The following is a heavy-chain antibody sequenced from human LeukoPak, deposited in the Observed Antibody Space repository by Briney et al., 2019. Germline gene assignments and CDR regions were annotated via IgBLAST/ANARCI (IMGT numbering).Heavy chain of an antibody. J-gene: IGHJ6*02. D-gene: IGHD6-13*01. Sequence: ASVKVSCKASGYNFISYYMHWVRQAPGQGLEWMGIINPSGGSTSYAQKFQDRVTMTRDTSTSTVYMELSSLKSEDTAVYYCARDQEAISDSSSWYLSINYYYYGMDVWGQGTTVTVSS. CDR1: GYNFISYY. CDR2: INPSGGST. V-gene: IGHV1-46*01. CDR3: ARDQEAISDSSSWYLSINYYYYGMDV.